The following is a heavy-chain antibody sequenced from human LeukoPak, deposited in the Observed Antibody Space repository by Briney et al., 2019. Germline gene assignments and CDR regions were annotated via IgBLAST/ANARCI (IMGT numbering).Heavy chain of an antibody. Sequence: SVKVSCKASGGTFSSYAISWVRQAPGQGLEWMGGIIPIFGTANYAQKFQGRVTITADESTSTAYMELSSLRSEDTAVYYCARWRPVSYDFWSGYSHYFDYWGQGTLVTVSS. J-gene: IGHJ4*02. CDR1: GGTFSSYA. D-gene: IGHD3-3*01. V-gene: IGHV1-69*13. CDR3: ARWRPVSYDFWSGYSHYFDY. CDR2: IIPIFGTA.